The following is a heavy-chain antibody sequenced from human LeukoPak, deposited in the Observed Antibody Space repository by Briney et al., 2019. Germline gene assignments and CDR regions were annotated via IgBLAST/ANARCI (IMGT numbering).Heavy chain of an antibody. D-gene: IGHD1-26*01. CDR1: GFTFSDYY. Sequence: PGGSLRLSCAASGFTFSDYYMSWIRQAPGKGLEWVSYISSSGTTIYYADSVKGRFTISRDNAKNSLYLQMSSLRAEDTAVYYCARRRDSGSLQHFDYWGQGTLVTVSS. CDR2: ISSSGTTI. CDR3: ARRRDSGSLQHFDY. J-gene: IGHJ4*02. V-gene: IGHV3-11*01.